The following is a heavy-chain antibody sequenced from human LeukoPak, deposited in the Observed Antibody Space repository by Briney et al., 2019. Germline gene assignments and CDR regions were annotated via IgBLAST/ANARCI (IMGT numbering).Heavy chain of an antibody. CDR3: AKDQGGYSYGLLHDY. CDR2: ISGSGGST. Sequence: PGGSLRLSCAASGFTFSSYAMSWVRQAPGKGLDWVSAISGSGGSTYYADSVKGRFTISRDNSENTLYLQMNSLRAEDTAVYYCAKDQGGYSYGLLHDYWGQGTLVTVSS. V-gene: IGHV3-23*01. J-gene: IGHJ4*02. CDR1: GFTFSSYA. D-gene: IGHD5-18*01.